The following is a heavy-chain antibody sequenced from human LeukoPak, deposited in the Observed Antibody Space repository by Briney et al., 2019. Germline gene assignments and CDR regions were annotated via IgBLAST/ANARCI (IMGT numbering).Heavy chain of an antibody. CDR2: VYYSGNT. D-gene: IGHD5-18*01. CDR3: ARHRSGAYSYGVLDY. CDR1: GSSISSSIYH. Sequence: SETLSLTCTVSGSSISSSIYHWGWIRQPPGKGLEWIGSVYYSGNTYYNPSLKSRVTISVDTSKNQFSLKLSSVTAADTAVYYCARHRSGAYSYGVLDYWGQGTLVTVSS. J-gene: IGHJ4*02. V-gene: IGHV4-39*01.